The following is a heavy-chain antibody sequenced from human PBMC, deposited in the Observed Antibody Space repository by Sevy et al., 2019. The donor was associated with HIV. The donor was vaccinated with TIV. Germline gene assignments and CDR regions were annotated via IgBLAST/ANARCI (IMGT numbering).Heavy chain of an antibody. V-gene: IGHV3-20*04. D-gene: IGHD3-10*01. Sequence: GGSLRLSCAASGFTFDDYGMSWVRQAPGKGLEWVSGINWNGGSTGYADSVKGRFTISRDNAKNSLYLQMNSLRAEDTALYYCARDGTSETYYYGAGSYSQVLNNWFDPWGQGTLVTVSS. CDR3: ARDGTSETYYYGAGSYSQVLNNWFDP. CDR2: INWNGGST. CDR1: GFTFDDYG. J-gene: IGHJ5*02.